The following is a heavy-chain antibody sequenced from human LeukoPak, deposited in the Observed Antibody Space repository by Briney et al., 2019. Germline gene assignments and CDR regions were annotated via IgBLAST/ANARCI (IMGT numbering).Heavy chain of an antibody. CDR2: ISGSGDNT. V-gene: IGHV3-23*01. Sequence: GGSLRLSCAASGFTFSTYAMSWVRQAPGKRLEWVSAISGSGDNTYYADSVQGRFTISRDNPKNTLYLQMSGLRAEDTAVYYCAKELFTRPLDYWGQGTLVTVSS. J-gene: IGHJ4*02. D-gene: IGHD1-14*01. CDR1: GFTFSTYA. CDR3: AKELFTRPLDY.